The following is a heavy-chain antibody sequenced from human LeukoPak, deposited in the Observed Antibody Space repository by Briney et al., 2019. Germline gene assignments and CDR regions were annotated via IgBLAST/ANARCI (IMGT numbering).Heavy chain of an antibody. CDR3: ARAYGSGSYYIPDQNYYYYGMDV. D-gene: IGHD3-10*01. V-gene: IGHV3-33*01. J-gene: IGHJ6*02. Sequence: PGRSLRLSCAASGFTFSSYGMHWVRQAPGKGLEWVAVIWYDGSNKYYADSVKGRFTISRDNSKNTLYLQMNSLRAEDTAVYYCARAYGSGSYYIPDQNYYYYGMDVWGQGTTVTVSS. CDR1: GFTFSSYG. CDR2: IWYDGSNK.